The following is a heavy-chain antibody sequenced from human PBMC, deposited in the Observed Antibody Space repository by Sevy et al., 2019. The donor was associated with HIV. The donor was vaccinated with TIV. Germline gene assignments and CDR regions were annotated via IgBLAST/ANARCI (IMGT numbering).Heavy chain of an antibody. V-gene: IGHV3-30*18. CDR1: GFTVSSYG. J-gene: IGHJ4*02. D-gene: IGHD1-1*01. CDR2: ISFDGNYE. Sequence: GGSLRLSCVASGFTVSSYGMAWVRQAPGKGLEWVAVISFDGNYEDYADSVKGRFTISRDNSKKTVYLQMNSLRPEDTAVYYCAKPLRVTTTLDYFDGWGQRTLVTVSS. CDR3: AKPLRVTTTLDYFDG.